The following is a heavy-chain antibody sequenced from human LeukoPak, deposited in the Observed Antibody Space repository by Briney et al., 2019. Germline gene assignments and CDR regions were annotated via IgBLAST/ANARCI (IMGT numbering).Heavy chain of an antibody. D-gene: IGHD3-10*01. CDR3: ARMVRGDRYFDY. CDR2: IYYSGST. Sequence: SSQTLSLTCTVSGGSFSSGDYYWSWSRQPPGKGLVWIGYIYYSGSTYYNPSLKRRVTISVDTSKNQFSLKLSSMTAADTAVYYCARMVRGDRYFDYWGQGTLVTVSS. V-gene: IGHV4-30-4*08. J-gene: IGHJ4*02. CDR1: GGSFSSGDYY.